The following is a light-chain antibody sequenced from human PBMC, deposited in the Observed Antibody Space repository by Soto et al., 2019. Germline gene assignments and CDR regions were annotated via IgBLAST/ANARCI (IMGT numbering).Light chain of an antibody. CDR3: QQYDM. CDR2: DAS. Sequence: DIQMTQSPSTLSATAVDRVTIPCRASQSISSWLAWYQHKPGKAPKLLIYDASNLDSGVPSRFSGSGSGTEFTLTITSLQPEDFATYYCQQYDMFGPGTKVDI. CDR1: QSISSW. V-gene: IGKV1-5*01. J-gene: IGKJ1*01.